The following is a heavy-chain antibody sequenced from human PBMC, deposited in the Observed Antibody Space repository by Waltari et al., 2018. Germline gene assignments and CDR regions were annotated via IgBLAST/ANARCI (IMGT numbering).Heavy chain of an antibody. CDR2: IQYTGST. CDR3: ARFARGRYFDY. D-gene: IGHD3-10*01. J-gene: IGHJ4*02. V-gene: IGHV4-59*11. Sequence: QLQLQESGPGLVKPSETLSLTCTVSSGSIVSHDWSWIRQPPGKGLEWIGHIQYTGSTNDNTSLKSRATVSLDTSTKQFSLTLSSLTAADTAVYYCARFARGRYFDYWAQGTLVTVSS. CDR1: SGSIVSHD.